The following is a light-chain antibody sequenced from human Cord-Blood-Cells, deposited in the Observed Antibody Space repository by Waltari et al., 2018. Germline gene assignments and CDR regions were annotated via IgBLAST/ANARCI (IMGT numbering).Light chain of an antibody. CDR1: SSDVGRYNL. J-gene: IGLJ2*01. CDR3: CSYAGSSTFVV. V-gene: IGLV2-23*03. CDR2: EGS. Sequence: QSALTQPAPVSGSPGQSITISCTGTSSDVGRYNLVPWYQQHPGKAPKLMIYEGSKRPSGVSNRFSGSKSGNTASLTISGLQAEDEADYYCCSYAGSSTFVVFGGGTKLTVL.